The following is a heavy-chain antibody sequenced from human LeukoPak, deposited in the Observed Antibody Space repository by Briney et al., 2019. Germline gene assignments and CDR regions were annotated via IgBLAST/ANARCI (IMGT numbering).Heavy chain of an antibody. V-gene: IGHV3-9*01. CDR1: GFTFDDYA. J-gene: IGHJ6*02. D-gene: IGHD3-3*01. CDR2: ISWNSGSI. CDR3: AKGSGRFLEWLNYYYGMDV. Sequence: GRSLRLSCAASGFTFDDYAMHWVRQAPGKGLEWVSGISWNSGSIGYADSVKGRFTISRDNAKNSLYLQMNSLRAEDTALYYCAKGSGRFLEWLNYYYGMDVWGQGTTVTVSS.